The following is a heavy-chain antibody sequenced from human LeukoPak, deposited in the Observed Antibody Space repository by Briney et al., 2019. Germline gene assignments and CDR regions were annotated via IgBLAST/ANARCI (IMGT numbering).Heavy chain of an antibody. CDR1: GYSFTSYW. J-gene: IGHJ4*02. CDR2: IYPGDSDT. CDR3: ARREVIAAAGIDY. V-gene: IGHV5-51*01. D-gene: IGHD6-13*01. Sequence: GESLKISCKGSGYSFTSYWIGWVRQMPGKGLEWMGIIYPGDSDTRYSPSSQGQVTISADKSISTAYLQWSSLKASDTAMYYCARREVIAAAGIDYWGQGTLVTVSS.